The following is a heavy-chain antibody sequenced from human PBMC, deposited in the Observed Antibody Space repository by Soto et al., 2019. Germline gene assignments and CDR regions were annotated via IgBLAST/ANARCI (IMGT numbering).Heavy chain of an antibody. CDR1: GYTFNTFG. D-gene: IGHD2-21*02. V-gene: IGHV1-18*01. Sequence: QVQLVQSGGEVKKPGASVKVSCKASGYTFNTFGINWVRQAPGQGLEWMGWINTDTGNPNYAQEFQGRVTLTRDTYTGTADKEMRSLTSDDTAIYYCARKKCIGDFYYFDYWGQGTLVTVSS. CDR2: INTDTGNP. CDR3: ARKKCIGDFYYFDY. J-gene: IGHJ4*02.